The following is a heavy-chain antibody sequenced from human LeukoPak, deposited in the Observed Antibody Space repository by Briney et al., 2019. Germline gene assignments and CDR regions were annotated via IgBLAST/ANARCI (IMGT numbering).Heavy chain of an antibody. CDR2: IDPSDSYT. J-gene: IGHJ4*02. CDR1: GYXFTSYW. D-gene: IGHD5-12*01. Sequence: GESLKISCKGSGYXFTSYWITWVRQMPGKGLEWMGRIDPSDSYTNYSPSFQGHVTISVDKSSSTAYLQWSSLKASDTAMYYCARHSGGYDLDYWGQGTLVTVSA. V-gene: IGHV5-10-1*01. CDR3: ARHSGGYDLDY.